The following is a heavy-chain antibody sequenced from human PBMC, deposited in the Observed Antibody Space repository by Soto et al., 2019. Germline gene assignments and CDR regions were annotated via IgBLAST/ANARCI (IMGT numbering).Heavy chain of an antibody. CDR2: INHSGST. Sequence: QVQLQQWGAGLLKPSETLSLTCAVYGGSFSGYYWSWIRQPPGKGLEWIGEINHSGSTNYNPSLKRRVTISVDTSKNQFSPKLSSGAAADTAVYYCASSGFVGADIVVVPAATPVFDYWGQGTLVTVSS. V-gene: IGHV4-34*01. J-gene: IGHJ4*02. CDR3: ASSGFVGADIVVVPAATPVFDY. D-gene: IGHD2-2*01. CDR1: GGSFSGYY.